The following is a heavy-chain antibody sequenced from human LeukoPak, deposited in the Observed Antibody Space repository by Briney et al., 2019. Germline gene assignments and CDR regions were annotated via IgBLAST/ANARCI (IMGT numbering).Heavy chain of an antibody. CDR1: GFTFSSYA. V-gene: IGHV3-23*01. CDR2: MSGSGGST. CDR3: AKDAPGFEP. Sequence: GGSLRLSCAASGFTFSSYAESWVRQAPREGGEGVLSMSGSGGSTYSADSVKGRFTISRDNSKSTLYLQMNSLRAESTAVYYCAKDAPGFEPWGQGTLVTVSS. J-gene: IGHJ5*02.